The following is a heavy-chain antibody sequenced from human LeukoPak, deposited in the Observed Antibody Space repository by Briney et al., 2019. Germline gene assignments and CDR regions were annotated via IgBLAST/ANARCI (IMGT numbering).Heavy chain of an antibody. CDR1: GESLNSYY. CDR2: IYESGTT. CDR3: AGGTSWSYFDY. V-gene: IGHV4-34*01. J-gene: IGHJ4*01. D-gene: IGHD3-3*01. Sequence: PSETLSLTCAVYGESLNSYYWSWVRQPPGEGLEWIGEIYESGTTEYNPSLKSRVTISVDTSKNQFSLKLSSVTAADTAVYYCAGGTSWSYFDYWGQGTLVTVSS.